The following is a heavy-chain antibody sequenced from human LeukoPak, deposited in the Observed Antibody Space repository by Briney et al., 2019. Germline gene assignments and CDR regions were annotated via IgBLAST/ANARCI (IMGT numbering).Heavy chain of an antibody. J-gene: IGHJ4*02. D-gene: IGHD5-24*01. CDR3: ARGGGYKDRLDY. CDR1: GGSFSGYY. V-gene: IGHV4-34*01. Sequence: SETLSLTCAVYGGSFSGYYWSWIRQPPGKGLEWTGEINHSGSTNYNPSLKSRVTISVDTSKNQFSLKLSSVTAADTAVYYCARGGGYKDRLDYWGQGTLVTVSS. CDR2: INHSGST.